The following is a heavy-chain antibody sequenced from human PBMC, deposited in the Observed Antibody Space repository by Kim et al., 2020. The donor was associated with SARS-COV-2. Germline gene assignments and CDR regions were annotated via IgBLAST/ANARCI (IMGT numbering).Heavy chain of an antibody. CDR3: ARDRLGTLDY. D-gene: IGHD7-27*01. J-gene: IGHJ4*02. CDR2: ST. V-gene: IGHV3-66*01. Sequence: STYYADSVNGRFTISRDNSKNTLYLQMNSLRAEDTAVYYCARDRLGTLDYWGQGTLVTVSS.